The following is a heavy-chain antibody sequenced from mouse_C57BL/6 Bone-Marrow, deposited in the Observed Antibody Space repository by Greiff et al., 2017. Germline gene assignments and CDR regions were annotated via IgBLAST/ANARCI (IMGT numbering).Heavy chain of an antibody. V-gene: IGHV1-59*01. CDR2: IDPSDSYT. J-gene: IGHJ2*01. Sequence: VQLQQPGAELVRPGTSVKLSCKASGYTFTSYWMHWVKQRPGQGLEWIGVIDPSDSYTNYNQKFKGKATLTVDTSSSTAYMQLSSLTSEDSAVYYCARLFTTVVGYWGQGTTLTVSS. CDR1: GYTFTSYW. D-gene: IGHD1-1*01. CDR3: ARLFTTVVGY.